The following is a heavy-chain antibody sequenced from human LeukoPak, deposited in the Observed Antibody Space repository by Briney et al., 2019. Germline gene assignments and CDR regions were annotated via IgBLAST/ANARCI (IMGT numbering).Heavy chain of an antibody. CDR3: ARTVTSSGNNWYFEL. D-gene: IGHD3-10*01. CDR1: GFTFSSYA. Sequence: PGGSLRLSCAASGFTFSSYAMSWVRQAPGKGLEWVSAISGSGGSTYYADSVKGRFTISRDNSKNTLYLQMNSLRADDTAVYYCARTVTSSGNNWYFELWGRGTLVTVSS. V-gene: IGHV3-23*01. CDR2: ISGSGGST. J-gene: IGHJ2*01.